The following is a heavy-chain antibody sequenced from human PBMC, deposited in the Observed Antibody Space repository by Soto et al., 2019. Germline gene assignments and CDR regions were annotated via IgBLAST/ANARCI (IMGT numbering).Heavy chain of an antibody. V-gene: IGHV4-30-2*01. D-gene: IGHD3-22*01. CDR2: IYHSGTT. CDR3: ARGSSSGYYFAY. Sequence: ASETLSLTCTVSGGSISSGGYSWSWIRQPPGKGLEWIGNIYHSGTTYYNPSLKSRVTISVDGSKNQFSLRLSSVTAADTAVYYCARGSSSGYYFAYWGQGTLVTVSS. CDR1: GGSISSGGYS. J-gene: IGHJ4*02.